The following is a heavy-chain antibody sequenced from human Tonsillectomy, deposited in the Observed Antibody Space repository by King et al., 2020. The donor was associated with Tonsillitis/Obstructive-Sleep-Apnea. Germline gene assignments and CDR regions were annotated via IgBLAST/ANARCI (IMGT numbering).Heavy chain of an antibody. D-gene: IGHD5-12*01. V-gene: IGHV3-48*03. CDR2: ISDRGSTV. Sequence: VQLVESGGGLVQPGGSLRLSCAASGFSFSAYEMNWVRQPPGKGLEWISYISDRGSTVYYADSVKGRFTISRDDAENSMYLEMNSLRAEDTAVYYCARAGGGSGYYGGAFDVWGQGTMVTVSS. J-gene: IGHJ3*01. CDR1: GFSFSAYE. CDR3: ARAGGGSGYYGGAFDV.